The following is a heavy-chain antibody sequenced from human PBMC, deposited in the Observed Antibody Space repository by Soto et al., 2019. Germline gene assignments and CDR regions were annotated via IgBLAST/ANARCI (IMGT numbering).Heavy chain of an antibody. CDR2: IDPSDSYT. CDR3: ARLEQYYYDSSGYSPPFDI. Sequence: GESLKISCKGSGYSFTSYWISWVRQMPGKGLEWMGRIDPSDSYTNYSPSFQGHVTISADKSISTAYLQWSSLKASDTAMYYCARLEQYYYDSSGYSPPFDIWGQGTMVTVSS. J-gene: IGHJ3*02. CDR1: GYSFTSYW. V-gene: IGHV5-10-1*01. D-gene: IGHD3-22*01.